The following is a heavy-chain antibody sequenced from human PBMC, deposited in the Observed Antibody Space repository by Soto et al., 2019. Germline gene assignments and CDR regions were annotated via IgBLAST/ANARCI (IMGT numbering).Heavy chain of an antibody. CDR3: ARWTYYYDSSGYSGGFDP. V-gene: IGHV4-30-2*01. CDR1: GGSISSGGYS. J-gene: IGHJ5*02. D-gene: IGHD3-22*01. Sequence: SETLSLTCAVSGGSISSGGYSWSWIRQPPGKGLEWIGYIYHSGSTYYNPSLKSRVTISVDRSKNQFSLKLSSVTAADTAVYYCARWTYYYDSSGYSGGFDPWGQGTLVTVSS. CDR2: IYHSGST.